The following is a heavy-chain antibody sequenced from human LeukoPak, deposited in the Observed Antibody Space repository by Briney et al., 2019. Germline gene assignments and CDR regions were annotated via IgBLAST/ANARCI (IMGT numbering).Heavy chain of an antibody. CDR1: GFTFSDYY. D-gene: IGHD3-22*01. V-gene: IGHV3-11*01. J-gene: IGHJ4*02. Sequence: PGGSLRLSCAASGFTFSDYYMSWIRQAPGKGLEWVSYISSSGSTIYYADSVKGRFTISRDNAKNSLYLQMNSLRAEDTAVYYCARESRYYDSSSSYDYWGQGTLVTVSS. CDR3: ARESRYYDSSSSYDY. CDR2: ISSSGSTI.